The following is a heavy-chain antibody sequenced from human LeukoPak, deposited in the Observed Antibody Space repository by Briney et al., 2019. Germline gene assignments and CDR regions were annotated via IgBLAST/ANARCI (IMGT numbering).Heavy chain of an antibody. Sequence: GGSLRLSCAASGSTFSSYGMHWVRQAPGKGLEWVAVISYDGSNKYYADSVKGRFTISRDNSKNTLYLQMNSLRAEDTAVYYCAKANTYSSSWLDYWGQGTLVTVSS. V-gene: IGHV3-30*18. CDR1: GSTFSSYG. D-gene: IGHD6-13*01. CDR2: ISYDGSNK. J-gene: IGHJ4*02. CDR3: AKANTYSSSWLDY.